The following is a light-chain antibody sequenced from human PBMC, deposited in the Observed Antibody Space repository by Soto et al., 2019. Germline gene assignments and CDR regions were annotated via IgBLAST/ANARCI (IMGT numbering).Light chain of an antibody. V-gene: IGKV3-15*01. J-gene: IGKJ4*02. Sequence: EIVMTQSPATLSVSPGERATLSCRASQSVSSNLAWYQQKPGQAPWLLIYVASTRATGIPARFSGSASGTALYLTISSLKSEDFAVYYCEQDDTGSAFTVGGGMEVEIK. CDR2: VAS. CDR3: EQDDTGSAFT. CDR1: QSVSSN.